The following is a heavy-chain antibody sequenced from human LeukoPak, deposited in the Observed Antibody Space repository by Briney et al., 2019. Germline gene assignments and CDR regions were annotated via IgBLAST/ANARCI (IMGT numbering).Heavy chain of an antibody. V-gene: IGHV3-7*01. J-gene: IGHJ6*03. CDR1: GFTFSSYW. Sequence: GGSLRLSCAASGFTFSSYWMSWVRQAPGKGLEWVANIKQDGSEKYYVDSVKGRFTISRDNAKNSLYLQMNSLRAEDTAVYYCARDPTYYDFWSGYYDYYYYMDVWGKGTTVTVSS. CDR2: IKQDGSEK. CDR3: ARDPTYYDFWSGYYDYYYYMDV. D-gene: IGHD3-3*01.